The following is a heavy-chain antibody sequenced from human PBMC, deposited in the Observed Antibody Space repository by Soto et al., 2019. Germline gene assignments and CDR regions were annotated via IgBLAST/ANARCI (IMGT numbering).Heavy chain of an antibody. CDR1: GFTLRDYA. J-gene: IGHJ3*02. CDR3: AKDGSFYDIPFDI. Sequence: GGSLRLSCAASGFTLRDYAMNWVRQAPGKGLEWVSAISGSGGSTYYADSVKGRFTISRDNSKNTLYLQMNSLRAEDTAVYYCAKDGSFYDIPFDIWGQGTMVTVSS. CDR2: ISGSGGST. V-gene: IGHV3-23*01. D-gene: IGHD3-9*01.